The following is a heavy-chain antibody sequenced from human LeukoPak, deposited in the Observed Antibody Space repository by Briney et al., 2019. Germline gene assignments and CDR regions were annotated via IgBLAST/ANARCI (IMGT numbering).Heavy chain of an antibody. V-gene: IGHV4-39*02. Sequence: SETLSLTCTVSGGSISSSSYYWGWIRQPPGKGLEWIGSIYYSGSTYYNPSLKSRVTISVDTSKNQFSLKLSSVTAADTAVYYCARDKKAVAGTGFDYWGQGTLVTVSS. CDR1: GGSISSSSYY. CDR2: IYYSGST. D-gene: IGHD6-19*01. J-gene: IGHJ4*02. CDR3: ARDKKAVAGTGFDY.